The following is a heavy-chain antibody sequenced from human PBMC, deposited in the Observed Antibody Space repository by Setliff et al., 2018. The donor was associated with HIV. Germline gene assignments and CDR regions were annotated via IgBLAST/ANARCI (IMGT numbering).Heavy chain of an antibody. CDR2: VDPEDDKT. Sequence: ASVKVSCKASKYTFTDYYMHWVQQAPGKGLEWMGRVDPEDDKTIYAEKFQGRVTMTTATSSDTAYLYLSSLRSEDTAVYYCARGMDYYDTSGYYQYYFDYWGQGTLVTVSS. CDR1: KYTFTDYY. V-gene: IGHV1-69-2*01. CDR3: ARGMDYYDTSGYYQYYFDY. D-gene: IGHD3-22*01. J-gene: IGHJ4*02.